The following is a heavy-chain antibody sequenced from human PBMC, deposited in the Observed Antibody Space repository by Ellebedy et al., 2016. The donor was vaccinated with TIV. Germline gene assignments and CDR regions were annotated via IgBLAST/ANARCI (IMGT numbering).Heavy chain of an antibody. CDR2: INWNGGST. CDR3: AKQSGSCYGY. Sequence: GESLKISXAASGFTFDDYGMSWVRQAPGKGLEWVSGINWNGGSTGYADSVKGRFTISRDNSKNTLYLQMNSLRAEDTAVYYCAKQSGSCYGYWGQGTLVTVSS. D-gene: IGHD2-15*01. CDR1: GFTFDDYG. V-gene: IGHV3-20*04. J-gene: IGHJ4*02.